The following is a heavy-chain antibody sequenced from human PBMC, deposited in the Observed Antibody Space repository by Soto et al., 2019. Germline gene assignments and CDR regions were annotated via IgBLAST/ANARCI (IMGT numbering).Heavy chain of an antibody. CDR3: VRDETVLGCDS. CDR1: GGSITNYY. V-gene: IGHV4-4*07. J-gene: IGHJ4*02. CDR2: IYTSGST. Sequence: SSETLSLTCTVSGGSITNYYWAWIRQPAGKGLEWIGRIYTSGSTNYNPSLKSQVTISVDTSKNQFSLKLNSVTAAGTAVYYCVRDETVLGCDSWGQRTLVTVSS. D-gene: IGHD2-15*01.